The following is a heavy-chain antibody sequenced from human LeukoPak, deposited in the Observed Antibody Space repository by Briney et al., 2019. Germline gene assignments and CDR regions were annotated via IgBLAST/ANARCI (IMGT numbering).Heavy chain of an antibody. CDR1: GFTFSSYT. Sequence: GGSLRLSCAASGFTFSSYTMNWVRQAPGKGLEWVSSVSSGNSFISYADSVKGRFTISRDNAKNSLYLQMNSLRAEDTALYYCAKNSGVYYDFWSGYYDYWGQGTLVTVSS. D-gene: IGHD3-3*01. V-gene: IGHV3-21*04. J-gene: IGHJ4*02. CDR2: VSSGNSFI. CDR3: AKNSGVYYDFWSGYYDY.